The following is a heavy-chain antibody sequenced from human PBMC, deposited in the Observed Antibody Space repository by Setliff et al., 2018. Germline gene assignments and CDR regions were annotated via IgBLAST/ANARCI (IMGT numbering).Heavy chain of an antibody. V-gene: IGHV3-23*01. D-gene: IGHD4-17*01. CDR1: GFTFSSHG. Sequence: GGSLRLSCAASGFTFSSHGMSWVRQAPAKGLEWVSTITSDGGTTWYADSVKGRFTIYRDNSENILYLQMNSMRAEDTAVYYCAKDLTHTVTGFDYWGQGTLVTVSS. J-gene: IGHJ4*02. CDR2: ITSDGGTT. CDR3: AKDLTHTVTGFDY.